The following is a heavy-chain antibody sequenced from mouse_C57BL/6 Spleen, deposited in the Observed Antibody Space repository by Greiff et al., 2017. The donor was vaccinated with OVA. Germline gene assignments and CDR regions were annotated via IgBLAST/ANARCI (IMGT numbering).Heavy chain of an antibody. CDR1: GYTFTNYW. CDR2: IYPGGGYT. J-gene: IGHJ4*01. V-gene: IGHV1-63*01. Sequence: QVQLKQSGAELVRPGTSVKMSCKASGYTFTNYWIGWAKQRPGHGLEWIGDIYPGGGYTNYNEKFKGKATLTADKSSSTAYMQFSSLTSEDSAIYYCARYGTGTKAMDYWGQGTSVTVSS. D-gene: IGHD4-1*01. CDR3: ARYGTGTKAMDY.